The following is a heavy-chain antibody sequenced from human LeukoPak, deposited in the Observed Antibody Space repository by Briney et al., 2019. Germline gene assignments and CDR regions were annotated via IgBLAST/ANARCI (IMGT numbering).Heavy chain of an antibody. D-gene: IGHD3-3*01. CDR3: AKVRLGSLEWFLSGGGIDY. CDR2: INPNSGGT. J-gene: IGHJ4*02. CDR1: GYTFTGYY. V-gene: IGHV1-2*06. Sequence: ASVTVSCKASGYTFTGYYMHWVRQVPGQGLEWMGRINPNSGGTNYAQKFQGRVTMTRDTSISTAYMELSRLRSDDTAVSSWAKVRLGSLEWFLSGGGIDYSGQGTLGTVSS.